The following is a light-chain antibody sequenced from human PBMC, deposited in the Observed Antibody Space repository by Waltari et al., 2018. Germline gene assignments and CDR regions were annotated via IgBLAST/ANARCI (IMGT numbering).Light chain of an antibody. CDR3: QKYDRLPAT. V-gene: IGKV3-20*01. CDR2: GAS. Sequence: IVLTQSPGTLSLSPGERGTLSCRASQSVSRFLAWYQQKPGQGPRLLIYGASNRATGIPDRLSGSGSGTDFSLTISRLEPEDFAVYYCQKYDRLPATFGQGTKVEIK. J-gene: IGKJ1*01. CDR1: QSVSRF.